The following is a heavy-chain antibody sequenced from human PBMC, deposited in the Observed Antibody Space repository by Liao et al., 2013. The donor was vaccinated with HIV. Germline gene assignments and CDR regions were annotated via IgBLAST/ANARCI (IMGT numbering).Heavy chain of an antibody. J-gene: IGHJ5*02. V-gene: IGHV4-59*01. Sequence: QVQLQESGPGLVKPSETLSLTCTVSGGSISSYYWSWIRQPPGKGLEWIGYIYYSGSTNYNPSLKSRVTISVDTSKNQFSLKLRSVTAADTAVYYCARGYGSGPWLPRFDPWGQGTLVTVSS. D-gene: IGHD3-10*01. CDR3: ARGYGSGPWLPRFDP. CDR1: GGSISSYY. CDR2: IYYSGST.